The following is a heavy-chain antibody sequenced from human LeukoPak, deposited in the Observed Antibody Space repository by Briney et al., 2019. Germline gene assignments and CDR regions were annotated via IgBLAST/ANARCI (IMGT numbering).Heavy chain of an antibody. CDR2: IYYSGST. CDR1: GGSISSYY. V-gene: IGHV4-59*12. Sequence: SETLSLTCTVSGGSISSYYWSWIRQPPGKGLEWIGYIYYSGSTNYNPSLKSRVTISVDTSKNQLSLKLSSVTAADTAVYYCARDQGYGDYLDAFDIWGQGTMVTVSS. CDR3: ARDQGYGDYLDAFDI. D-gene: IGHD4-17*01. J-gene: IGHJ3*02.